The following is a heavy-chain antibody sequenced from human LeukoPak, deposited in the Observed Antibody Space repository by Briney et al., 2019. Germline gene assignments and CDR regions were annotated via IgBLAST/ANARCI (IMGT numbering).Heavy chain of an antibody. J-gene: IGHJ4*02. D-gene: IGHD5-18*01. CDR3: ARDVSYGWYYFDY. Sequence: GGSLRLSCAASGFTFSSYGMHWVRQAPGKGLEWVAFIRYDGSNKYYADSVKGRFTISRDNSKNTLYLQMNSLRAEDTAVYYCARDVSYGWYYFDYWGQGTLVTVSS. CDR1: GFTFSSYG. CDR2: IRYDGSNK. V-gene: IGHV3-30*02.